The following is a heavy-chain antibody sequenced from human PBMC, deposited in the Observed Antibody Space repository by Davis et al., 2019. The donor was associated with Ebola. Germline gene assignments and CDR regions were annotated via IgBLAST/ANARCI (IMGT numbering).Heavy chain of an antibody. CDR2: INSDGTSA. CDR1: GFISENYW. J-gene: IGHJ6*02. Sequence: HTGGPLRLSCAASGFISENYWMYWIRQALGKGLVWVPHINSDGTSANYADSVKGRFTISRDNSKTSLYLQMNSLRGEDAAVYYCAREIGKSGTYYPYYYYGMDVWGQGTTVTVSS. V-gene: IGHV3-74*01. CDR3: AREIGKSGTYYPYYYYGMDV. D-gene: IGHD1-26*01.